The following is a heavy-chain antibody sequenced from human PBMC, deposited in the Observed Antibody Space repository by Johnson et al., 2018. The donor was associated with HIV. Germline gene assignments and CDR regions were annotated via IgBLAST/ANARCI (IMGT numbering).Heavy chain of an antibody. Sequence: VQLVESGGGVVQPGGSLRLSCAASGFTFDDYAMHWVRQAPGKGLEWVSVISWNGGSTYYADSVEGRFTISRDNAKSALYLQMTSLRAEDTAVYYCARESTNLYYVDIWGQGTMVTVSS. J-gene: IGHJ3*02. V-gene: IGHV3-43D*03. CDR3: ARESTNLYYVDI. D-gene: IGHD3-10*02. CDR2: ISWNGGST. CDR1: GFTFDDYA.